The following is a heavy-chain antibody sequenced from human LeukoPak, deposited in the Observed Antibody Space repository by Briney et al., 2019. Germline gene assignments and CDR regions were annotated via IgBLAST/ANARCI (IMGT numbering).Heavy chain of an antibody. Sequence: GGSLRLSCAASGFTFSSYAMSWIRQAPGKGLEWVAVISYDGSNKYYADSVKGRFTISRDNSKNTLYLQMNSLRAEDTAVYYCAKDLYCSSTSCYYYYYGMDVWGQGTTVTVSS. V-gene: IGHV3-30*18. CDR3: AKDLYCSSTSCYYYYYGMDV. D-gene: IGHD2-2*01. J-gene: IGHJ6*02. CDR1: GFTFSSYA. CDR2: ISYDGSNK.